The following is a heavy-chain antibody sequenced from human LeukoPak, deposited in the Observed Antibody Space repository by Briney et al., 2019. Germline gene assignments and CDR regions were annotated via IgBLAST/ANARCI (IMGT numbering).Heavy chain of an antibody. J-gene: IGHJ4*02. CDR2: VHHTGST. CDR1: GGSISSSSYY. D-gene: IGHD7-27*01. CDR3: ARDLGHGGDSDY. V-gene: IGHV4-39*07. Sequence: PSETLPLTCTVSGGSISSSSYYWGWIRQPPGKGLEWIGNVHHTGSTNYNPSLKSRLIISLDTSKNQFSLKLSSVTAADTAVYYCARDLGHGGDSDYWGQGTLVIVSS.